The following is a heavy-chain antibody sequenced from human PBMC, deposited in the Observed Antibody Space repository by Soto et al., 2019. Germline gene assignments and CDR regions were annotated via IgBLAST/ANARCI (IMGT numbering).Heavy chain of an antibody. CDR3: ARGSVDTVDSSGFYDY. CDR2: INHSGGT. CDR1: GGSFSAYY. Sequence: ETLSLTCAVYGGSFSAYYWSWIRQPPGKGLEWIGEINHSGGTSYNPSLKSRVTISVDTSKSQFSLKLTSVTAADRAVYYCARGSVDTVDSSGFYDYWGQGTPVTVSS. D-gene: IGHD3-22*01. V-gene: IGHV4-34*01. J-gene: IGHJ4*02.